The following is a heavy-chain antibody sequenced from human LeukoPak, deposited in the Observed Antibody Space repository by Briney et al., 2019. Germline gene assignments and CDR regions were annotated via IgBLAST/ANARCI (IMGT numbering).Heavy chain of an antibody. D-gene: IGHD3-22*01. CDR2: INPNSGGT. CDR3: ARESGFYDSSGSPPLYYYYGMDV. J-gene: IGHJ6*02. V-gene: IGHV1-2*02. Sequence: GASVKVSCKTSGYTFTGYYMHWVRQAPGQGLEWMGWINPNSGGTNYAQKFQGRVTMTRDTSISTAYMELSRLRSDDTAVYYCARESGFYDSSGSPPLYYYYGMDVWGQGTTVTVSS. CDR1: GYTFTGYY.